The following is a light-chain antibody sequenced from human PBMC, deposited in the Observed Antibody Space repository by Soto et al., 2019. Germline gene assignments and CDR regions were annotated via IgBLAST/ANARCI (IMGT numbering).Light chain of an antibody. CDR1: SSDVGGYNY. J-gene: IGLJ1*01. CDR3: SSYTSSSTRGYFYV. CDR2: EVS. Sequence: QAVVTQPASVSGSPGQSITISCTGTSSDVGGYNYVSWYQQHPGKAPKLMIYEVSNRPSGVSNRFSGSKSGNTASLTISGLQAEDEADYYCSSYTSSSTRGYFYVFGTGTKVTVL. V-gene: IGLV2-14*01.